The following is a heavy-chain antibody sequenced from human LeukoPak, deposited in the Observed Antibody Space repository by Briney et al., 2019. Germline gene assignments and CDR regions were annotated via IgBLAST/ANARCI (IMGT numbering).Heavy chain of an antibody. D-gene: IGHD2-2*01. CDR1: GFIFSNYW. V-gene: IGHV3-30*18. Sequence: GGSLRLSCVASGFIFSNYWMTWVRQAPGKGLEWVAVISYDGSNKYYADSVKGRFTISRDNSKNTLYLQMNSLRAEDTAVYYCAKDLIVVVPAAPSYHYYYYYGMDVWGQGTTVTVSS. J-gene: IGHJ6*02. CDR3: AKDLIVVVPAAPSYHYYYYYGMDV. CDR2: ISYDGSNK.